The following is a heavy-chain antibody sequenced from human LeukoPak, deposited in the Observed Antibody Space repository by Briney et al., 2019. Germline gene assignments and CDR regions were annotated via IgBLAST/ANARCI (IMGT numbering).Heavy chain of an antibody. CDR3: ARAPIRYFDWSLGGY. Sequence: GGSLRLSCVASGFTFSSYAMHWVRQAPGKGLEWVAVISYDGSNKYYADSVKGRFTISRDNSKNTLYLQMNSLRAEDTAVYYCARAPIRYFDWSLGGYWGQGTLVTVSS. D-gene: IGHD3-9*01. V-gene: IGHV3-30*01. CDR1: GFTFSSYA. J-gene: IGHJ4*02. CDR2: ISYDGSNK.